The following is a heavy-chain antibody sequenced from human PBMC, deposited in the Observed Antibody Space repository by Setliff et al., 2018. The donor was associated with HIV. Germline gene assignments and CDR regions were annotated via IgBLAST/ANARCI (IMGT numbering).Heavy chain of an antibody. CDR3: ASGIAVAN. D-gene: IGHD6-19*01. CDR1: GGSISSGSYY. V-gene: IGHV4-39*01. Sequence: SETLSLTCTVSGGSISSGSYYWVWIRQPPGKGLEWIGSLFYSGTTYCNPSLKSRVTISVDTSKNQFSLKLSSVTAADTAVYYCASGIAVANWGQGTLVTVSS. J-gene: IGHJ4*02. CDR2: LFYSGTT.